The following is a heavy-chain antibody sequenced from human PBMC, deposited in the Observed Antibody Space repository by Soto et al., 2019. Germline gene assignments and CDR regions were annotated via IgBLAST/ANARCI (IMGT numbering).Heavy chain of an antibody. Sequence: SVKVSCKASGGTFSSYAISWVRQAPGQGLEWMGGIIPIFGTANYAQKFQGRVKITADESTSTAYMELSSLRSEDTAVYYCARDHPDYYYDILTGSPYADAFDIWGQGTMVTVSS. V-gene: IGHV1-69*13. CDR2: IIPIFGTA. J-gene: IGHJ3*02. CDR1: GGTFSSYA. D-gene: IGHD3-9*01. CDR3: ARDHPDYYYDILTGSPYADAFDI.